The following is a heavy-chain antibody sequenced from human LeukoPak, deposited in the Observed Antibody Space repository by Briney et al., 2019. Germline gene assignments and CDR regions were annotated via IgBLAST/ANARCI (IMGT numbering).Heavy chain of an antibody. CDR3: ARQKGYCSTTSCYGVSFDP. J-gene: IGHJ5*02. Sequence: GAQLKISFKGSGSRFTSYWIGWGRRVPGKGLGGRGIIYPGDSDNRYSPSFQGEVTISADKSSSTAYLQWSSLKASHTAMYYCARQKGYCSTTSCYGVSFDPWGQGTLVTVSS. V-gene: IGHV5-51*01. CDR2: IYPGDSDN. D-gene: IGHD2-2*01. CDR1: GSRFTSYW.